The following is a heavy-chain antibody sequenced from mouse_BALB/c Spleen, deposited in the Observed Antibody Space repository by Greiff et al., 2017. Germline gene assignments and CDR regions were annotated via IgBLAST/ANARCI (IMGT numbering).Heavy chain of an antibody. Sequence: EVQGVESGGGLVKPGGSLKLSCAASGFTFSSYAMSWVRQTPEKRLEWVASISSGGSTYYPDSVKGRFTISRDNARNILYLQMSSLRSEDTAMYYCARPASTMITSWFAYWGQGTLVTVSA. D-gene: IGHD2-4*01. J-gene: IGHJ3*01. V-gene: IGHV5-6-5*01. CDR2: ISSGGST. CDR1: GFTFSSYA. CDR3: ARPASTMITSWFAY.